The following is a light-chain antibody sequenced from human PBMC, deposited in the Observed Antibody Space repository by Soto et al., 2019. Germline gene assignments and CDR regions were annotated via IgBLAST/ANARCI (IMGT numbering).Light chain of an antibody. CDR3: SSYTSSSTVVV. CDR2: DVS. CDR1: SSDVGGYNY. Sequence: QSALTQPASVSGSPVQSITISCTGTSSDVGGYNYVSWYQQHPGKAPKLMIYDVSNRPSGVSNRFSGSKSGNTASLTISGLQAEDEADYYCSSYTSSSTVVVFGGGTKLTVL. V-gene: IGLV2-14*01. J-gene: IGLJ2*01.